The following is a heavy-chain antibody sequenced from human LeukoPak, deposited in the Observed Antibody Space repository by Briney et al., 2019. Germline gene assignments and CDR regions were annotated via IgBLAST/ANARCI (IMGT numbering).Heavy chain of an antibody. J-gene: IGHJ4*02. CDR3: ARDTIAAAGTAQGQKSFDY. D-gene: IGHD6-13*01. V-gene: IGHV1-69*05. CDR1: GGTFSSYA. CDR2: IIPIFGTA. Sequence: SVKVSCKASGGTFSSYAISWVRQAPGQGLEWMGRIIPIFGTANYAQKFQGRVTITTDESTSTAYMELSSLRSEDTAVYYRARDTIAAAGTAQGQKSFDYWGQGTLVTVSS.